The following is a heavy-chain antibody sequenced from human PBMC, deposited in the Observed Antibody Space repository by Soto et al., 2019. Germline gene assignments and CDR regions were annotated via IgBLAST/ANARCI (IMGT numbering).Heavy chain of an antibody. CDR2: INSRSSYI. CDR1: GFTFSSYS. CDR3: ARGHTDVWEPDQYFHH. V-gene: IGHV3-21*01. D-gene: IGHD1-26*01. J-gene: IGHJ1*01. Sequence: GGSLRLSCAASGFTFSSYSMNWVRQAPGKGMEWVSSINSRSSYIYYADSVKGRFTISRDNAKNSLYLQMNSLRGEDTAVYYCARGHTDVWEPDQYFHHWGQGTRVTVSS.